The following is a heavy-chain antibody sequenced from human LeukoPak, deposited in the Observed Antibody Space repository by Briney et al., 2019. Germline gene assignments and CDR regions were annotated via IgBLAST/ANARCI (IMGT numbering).Heavy chain of an antibody. Sequence: TLSLTCTVSGDSISSASYYWSWIRQPAGKGLEWIGRIYTSGSTNYNPSLKSRVTMSLDASRNQFSLRLTSVTAADAAVYFCARDEGVLRFLEYWGQGIQVTVSS. CDR3: ARDEGVLRFLEY. CDR2: IYTSGST. V-gene: IGHV4-61*02. D-gene: IGHD3-3*01. CDR1: GDSISSASYY. J-gene: IGHJ4*02.